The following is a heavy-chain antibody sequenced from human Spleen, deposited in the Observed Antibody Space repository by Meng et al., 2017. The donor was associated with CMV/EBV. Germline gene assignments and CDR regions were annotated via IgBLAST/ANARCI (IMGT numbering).Heavy chain of an antibody. D-gene: IGHD3-10*01. V-gene: IGHV3-13*01. CDR3: ARGPRYYYDSGSYANYGMDV. J-gene: IGHJ6*02. Sequence: GGSLRLSCAASGFTFSIYDMHWVRQVTGKGLGWVSAIGTTGDTYYPGSVKGRFTISREDAKDSLYLQMNSVRVGDTAVDYWARGPRYYYDSGSYANYGMDVWDQGTTVTVSS. CDR1: GFTFSIYD. CDR2: IGTTGDT.